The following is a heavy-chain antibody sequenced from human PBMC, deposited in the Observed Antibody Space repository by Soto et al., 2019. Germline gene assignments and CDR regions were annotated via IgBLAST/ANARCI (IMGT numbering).Heavy chain of an antibody. J-gene: IGHJ4*02. Sequence: PGGSLRLSCIASGFSSSRYAMGWVRQTPGKGLEWVSVISSIGGIIHYVESVKGRFTISRDNSKNTLFLQMNSLRVEDTAVYNCATHDFRGTSGTTWGQGTQVTVSS. V-gene: IGHV3-23*01. D-gene: IGHD1-1*01. CDR1: GFSSSRYA. CDR3: ATHDFRGTSGTT. CDR2: ISSIGGII.